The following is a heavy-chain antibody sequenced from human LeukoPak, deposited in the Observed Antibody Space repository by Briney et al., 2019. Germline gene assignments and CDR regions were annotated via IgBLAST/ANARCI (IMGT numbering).Heavy chain of an antibody. CDR1: GFTFDDYA. Sequence: GGSLRLSCAASGFTFDDYAMHWVRQAPGKGLEWVSLISWDGGSTYYADSVKGRFTISRDNSKDSLYLQMNSLRAEDTALYYCAKGQLYYDILTGAFDFDYWGQGTLVTVSS. D-gene: IGHD3-9*01. CDR3: AKGQLYYDILTGAFDFDY. V-gene: IGHV3-43D*03. J-gene: IGHJ4*02. CDR2: ISWDGGST.